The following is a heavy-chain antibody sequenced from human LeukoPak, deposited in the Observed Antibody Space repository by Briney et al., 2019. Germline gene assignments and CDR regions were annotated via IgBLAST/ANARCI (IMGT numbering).Heavy chain of an antibody. Sequence: WGSLRLSCAASGFTFSSYAMHWVRQAPGKGLEWVAVISYDGNNKYYADSVKGRFTISRDNSKNTLYLQMNSLRAEDTALYYWATLPTWGQGTLVTVS. V-gene: IGHV3-30-3*01. CDR2: ISYDGNNK. J-gene: IGHJ4*02. D-gene: IGHD4-17*01. CDR3: ATLPT. CDR1: GFTFSSYA.